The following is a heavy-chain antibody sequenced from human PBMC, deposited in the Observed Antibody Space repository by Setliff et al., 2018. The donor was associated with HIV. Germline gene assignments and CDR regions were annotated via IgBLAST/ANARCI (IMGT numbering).Heavy chain of an antibody. Sequence: SETLSLTCAVSGGSMRSSGYSWTWIRQAPGKGLEWVGYIYYNGTAYYNPSLKSRVTISVDRSKNQFSLKLSSVTAADTAVYYCARRGAFFYYAMDVWGQGTTVTVSS. CDR3: ARRGAFFYYAMDV. J-gene: IGHJ6*02. D-gene: IGHD1-26*01. CDR1: GGSMRSSGYS. CDR2: IYYNGTA. V-gene: IGHV4-30-2*01.